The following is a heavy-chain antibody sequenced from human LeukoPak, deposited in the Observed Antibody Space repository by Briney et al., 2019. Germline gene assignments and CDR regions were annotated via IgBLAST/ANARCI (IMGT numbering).Heavy chain of an antibody. CDR2: IYHSGST. CDR1: GYSTTSGYY. V-gene: IGHV4-38-2*01. D-gene: IGHD4-11*01. CDR3: ARRYSNYFFDY. J-gene: IGHJ4*02. Sequence: TSETLSLTCAVSGYSTTSGYYWAWIRQPPGKGLEWIGNIYHSGSTYYNASLKSRVTISVDTSKNQFSLKLSSVTAADTAVYYCARRYSNYFFDYWGQGTLVTVSS.